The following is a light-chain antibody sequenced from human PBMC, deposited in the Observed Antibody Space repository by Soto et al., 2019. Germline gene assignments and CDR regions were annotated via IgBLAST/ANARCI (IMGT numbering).Light chain of an antibody. V-gene: IGLV2-14*01. Sequence: QSVLTQPASVSGSPGQSITISCTGTSSDVGGYNYVSWYQQHPGKAPKLMIYEVSNRPSGVSNRFSGSKSGNTASLTISGLQDDEEADYSCSSYTSSSTYVFGTGAKVTV. CDR1: SSDVGGYNY. CDR3: SSYTSSSTYV. CDR2: EVS. J-gene: IGLJ1*01.